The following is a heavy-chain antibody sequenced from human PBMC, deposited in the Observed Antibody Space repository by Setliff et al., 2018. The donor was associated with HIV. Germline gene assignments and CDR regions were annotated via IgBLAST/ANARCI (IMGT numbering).Heavy chain of an antibody. CDR3: ARGSFFGDISDSLFDF. D-gene: IGHD3-3*02. J-gene: IGHJ4*02. Sequence: TLSLTCSVSGGSISTNCYYWSWIRQHPGKGLEWIGYIYNSGSTFYTPSLASRLIMSVDPSKNQFSLKLTSVTAADTAVYYCARGSFFGDISDSLFDFWGQGTLVTVSS. CDR2: IYNSGST. V-gene: IGHV4-31*03. CDR1: GGSISTNCYY.